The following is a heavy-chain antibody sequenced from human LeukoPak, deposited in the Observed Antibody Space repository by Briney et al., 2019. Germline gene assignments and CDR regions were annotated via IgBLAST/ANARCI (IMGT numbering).Heavy chain of an antibody. Sequence: GSLRLSCAASGFTFSNAWMSWVRQPPGKGLEWIGEINHSGSTNYNPSLKSRVTISVDTSKNQFSLKLSSVTAADTAVYYCARGPVEAGTAFDYWGQGTLVTVSS. V-gene: IGHV4-34*01. J-gene: IGHJ4*02. CDR3: ARGPVEAGTAFDY. CDR1: GFTFSNAW. D-gene: IGHD6-13*01. CDR2: INHSGST.